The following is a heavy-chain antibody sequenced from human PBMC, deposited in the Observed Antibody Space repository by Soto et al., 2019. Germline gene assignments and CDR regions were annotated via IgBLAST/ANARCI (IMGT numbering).Heavy chain of an antibody. V-gene: IGHV3-48*03. D-gene: IGHD5-18*01. CDR2: ISSSGSTI. J-gene: IGHJ4*02. CDR3: ASGYSYGSYFDY. CDR1: GFTFSSYE. Sequence: EVQLVESGGGLVQPGGSLRLSCAASGFTFSSYEMNWVRQAPGKGLEWVSYISSSGSTIYYADSVKGRFTISRDNAKNSLYLQMNSLRAEDMAVYYCASGYSYGSYFDYWGQGTLVTVSS.